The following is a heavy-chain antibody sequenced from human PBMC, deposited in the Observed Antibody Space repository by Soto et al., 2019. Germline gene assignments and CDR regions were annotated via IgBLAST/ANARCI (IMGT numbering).Heavy chain of an antibody. CDR1: GGTFSSYA. V-gene: IGHV1-69*04. D-gene: IGHD6-19*01. CDR3: ATLAVAGDY. CDR2: IIPILGIA. Sequence: ASVKVSCKASGGTFSSYAISCVRQAPGQGLEWMGRIIPILGIANYAQKFQGRVTITADKSTSTAYMELGSLKASDTAMYYCATLAVAGDYWGQGTLVTVSS. J-gene: IGHJ4*02.